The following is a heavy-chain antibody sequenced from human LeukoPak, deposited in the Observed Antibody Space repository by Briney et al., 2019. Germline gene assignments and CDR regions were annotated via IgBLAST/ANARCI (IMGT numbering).Heavy chain of an antibody. CDR1: GFTFSSYA. CDR3: AKVGDIFVVIACFDY. Sequence: GGSLRLSCAASGFTFSSYAMSWVRQAPGKGLEWVSAISGSGGSTYYADSVKGRFTISRDNSKNTLYLQMNSLRAEDKAVYYCAKVGDIFVVIACFDYWGQGTLVTVSS. V-gene: IGHV3-23*01. D-gene: IGHD2-21*01. J-gene: IGHJ4*02. CDR2: ISGSGGST.